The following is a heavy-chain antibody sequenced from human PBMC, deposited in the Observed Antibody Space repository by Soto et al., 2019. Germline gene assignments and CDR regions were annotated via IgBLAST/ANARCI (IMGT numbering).Heavy chain of an antibody. V-gene: IGHV4-31*03. J-gene: IGHJ6*02. CDR2: IYYSGST. Sequence: QVQLQESGPGLVKPSQTLSLTCTVSGGSISSGGYYWSWIRQHPGKGLEWIGYIYYSGSTYYNPSLKSRVTISVDTSKNQFSLKLSSVTAADTAVYYCARDHYGSGSSAGMDVWGQGTTVTVSS. CDR3: ARDHYGSGSSAGMDV. D-gene: IGHD3-10*01. CDR1: GGSISSGGYY.